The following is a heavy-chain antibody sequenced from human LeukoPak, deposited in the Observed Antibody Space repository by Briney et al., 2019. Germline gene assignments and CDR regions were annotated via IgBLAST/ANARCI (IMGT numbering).Heavy chain of an antibody. CDR2: ISAYNGNT. CDR3: AQYYDSSGSHGGSWFDP. Sequence: GASVKVSCKASGYTFTSYGIGWVRQAPGQGLERMGWISAYNGNTNYAQKLQGRVTMTTDTSTSSAYMELRSLRSDDTAVYYCAQYYDSSGSHGGSWFDPWGQGTLVTVSS. D-gene: IGHD3-22*01. V-gene: IGHV1-18*01. CDR1: GYTFTSYG. J-gene: IGHJ5*02.